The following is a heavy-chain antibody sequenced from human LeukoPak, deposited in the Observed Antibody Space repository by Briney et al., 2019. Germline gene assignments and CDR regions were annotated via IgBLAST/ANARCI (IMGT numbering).Heavy chain of an antibody. V-gene: IGHV4-59*01. CDR3: AAYGIAVAGDY. Sequence: PSETLSLTCAVSGGSISSYYWSWIRQPPGKGLEWIGCIYYSGSTNYNPSLKSRVTISVDTSKNQFSLKLSSVTAADTAVYYCAAYGIAVAGDYWGQGTLVTVSS. CDR2: IYYSGST. J-gene: IGHJ4*02. CDR1: GGSISSYY. D-gene: IGHD6-19*01.